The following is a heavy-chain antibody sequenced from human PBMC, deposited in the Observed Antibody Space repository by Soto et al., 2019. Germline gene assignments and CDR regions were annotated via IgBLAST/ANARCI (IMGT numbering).Heavy chain of an antibody. D-gene: IGHD3-9*01. J-gene: IGHJ4*02. CDR3: AKVNLYYDILTGEYY. CDR2: ISGSGGST. Sequence: SLRLSCAASGFTFSSYAMSWVRQAPGKGLEWVSAISGSGGSTYYADSVKGRFTISRDNSKNTLYLQMNSLRAEDTAVYYCAKVNLYYDILTGEYYWGKGTLVTVSS. V-gene: IGHV3-23*01. CDR1: GFTFSSYA.